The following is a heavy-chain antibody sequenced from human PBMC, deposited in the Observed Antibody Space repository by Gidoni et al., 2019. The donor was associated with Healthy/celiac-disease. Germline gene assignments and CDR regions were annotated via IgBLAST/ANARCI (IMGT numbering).Heavy chain of an antibody. CDR1: GYSISSGYY. Sequence: QVQLQESGPGLVKPSETLSLTCAVSGYSISSGYYWGWILEWIGRIYHSGSTYYNPSLKSRVTISVDTSKNQFSLKLSSVTAADTAVYYCARDSLGGDSSGWYPWFDPWGQGTLVTVSS. D-gene: IGHD6-19*01. CDR2: IYHSGST. J-gene: IGHJ5*02. CDR3: ARDSLGGDSSGWYPWFDP. V-gene: IGHV4-38-2*02.